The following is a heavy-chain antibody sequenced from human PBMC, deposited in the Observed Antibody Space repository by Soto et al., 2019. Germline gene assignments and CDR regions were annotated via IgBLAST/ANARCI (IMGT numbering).Heavy chain of an antibody. CDR3: ARLQYSGSYLSGGY. D-gene: IGHD1-26*01. CDR1: GFTFSSYE. CDR2: ISSSGSTI. V-gene: IGHV3-48*03. J-gene: IGHJ4*02. Sequence: PGGSLRLSCAASGFTFSSYEMNWVRQAPGKGLEWVSYISSSGSTIYYADSVKGRFTISRDNAKNSLYLQMNSLRAEDTAVYYCARLQYSGSYLSGGYWGQGTLVTVSS.